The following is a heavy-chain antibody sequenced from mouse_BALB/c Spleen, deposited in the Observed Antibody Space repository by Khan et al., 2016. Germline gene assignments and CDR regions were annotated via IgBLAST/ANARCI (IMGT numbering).Heavy chain of an antibody. CDR2: ILPGSGYS. Sequence: VQLQESGAELMKPGASVKISCKATGYTFSNYWIEWVKQRPGHGLEWIGDILPGSGYSNSNENFKGKATFTADASSNTAYMQLISLTSEDSAVYFWARAWYSMDYWGQGTSVTVSS. CDR3: ARAWYSMDY. V-gene: IGHV1-9*01. J-gene: IGHJ4*01. CDR1: GYTFSNYW.